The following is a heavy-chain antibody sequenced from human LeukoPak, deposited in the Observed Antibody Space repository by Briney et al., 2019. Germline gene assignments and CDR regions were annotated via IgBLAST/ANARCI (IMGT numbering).Heavy chain of an antibody. D-gene: IGHD2-2*01. CDR3: ARGRYCSSTSCPRLYYGMDV. V-gene: IGHV4-34*01. J-gene: IGHJ6*02. CDR1: GGSFSGYY. CDR2: INHSGST. Sequence: PSETLSLTCAVYGGSFSGYYWSWIRQPPGKGLEWIGEINHSGSTNYNPSLKSRVTISVDTSKNQFSLKLSSVTAADTAVYYCARGRYCSSTSCPRLYYGMDVWGQGTTVTVPS.